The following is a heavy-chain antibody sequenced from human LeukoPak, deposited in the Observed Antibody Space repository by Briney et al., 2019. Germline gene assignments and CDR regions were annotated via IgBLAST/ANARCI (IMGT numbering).Heavy chain of an antibody. CDR2: ISYDGSNK. J-gene: IGHJ5*02. CDR1: GFTFSSYA. V-gene: IGHV3-30-3*01. Sequence: GGSLRLSCAASGFTFSSYAMHWVRQAPGKGLEWVAVISYDGSNKYYADSVKGRFTISRDNSKNTLYLQVNSLRAEDTAVYYCARARNDYDSSGFSALDLWGQGTLVTVSS. D-gene: IGHD3-22*01. CDR3: ARARNDYDSSGFSALDL.